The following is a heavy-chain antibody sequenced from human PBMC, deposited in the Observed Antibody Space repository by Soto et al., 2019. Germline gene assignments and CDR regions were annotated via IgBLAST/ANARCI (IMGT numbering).Heavy chain of an antibody. CDR2: IYYSGST. J-gene: IGHJ4*02. V-gene: IGHV4-59*01. CDR1: GGSISSYY. D-gene: IGHD1-1*01. Sequence: SETLSLTCTVPGGSISSYYWSWIRQPPGKGLEWIGYIYYSGSTNYNPSLKSRVTISVDTSKNQFSLKLSSVTAADTAVYYCASFGTGTTGYWGQGTLVTVSS. CDR3: ASFGTGTTGY.